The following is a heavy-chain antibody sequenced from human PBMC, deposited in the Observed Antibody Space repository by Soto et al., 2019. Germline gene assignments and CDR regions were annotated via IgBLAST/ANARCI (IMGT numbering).Heavy chain of an antibody. V-gene: IGHV1-46*01. CDR2: INPSGGST. Sequence: ASAKVSCKASGGTFSSYAISWVRQAPGQGLEWMGIINPSGGSTSYAQKFQGRVTMTRDTSTSTVYMELSSLRSEDTAVYYCARGEGATSNYVTLQWGQGTLVTVSS. J-gene: IGHJ4*02. CDR1: GGTFSSYA. D-gene: IGHD3-16*01. CDR3: ARGEGATSNYVTLQ.